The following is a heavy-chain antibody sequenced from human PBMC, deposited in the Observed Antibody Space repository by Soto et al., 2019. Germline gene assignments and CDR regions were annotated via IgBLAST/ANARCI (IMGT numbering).Heavy chain of an antibody. CDR3: ARTRVYGDYGYYYYYGMDV. CDR2: IYYSGST. V-gene: IGHV4-59*08. J-gene: IGHJ6*02. CDR1: GGSISSYY. D-gene: IGHD4-17*01. Sequence: SETLSLTCTVSGGSISSYYWSWIRQPPGKGLEWIGYIYYSGSTNYNPSLKSRVTISVDTSKNQFSLKLSSVTAADTAVYYCARTRVYGDYGYYYYYGMDVWGQGTTVTVSS.